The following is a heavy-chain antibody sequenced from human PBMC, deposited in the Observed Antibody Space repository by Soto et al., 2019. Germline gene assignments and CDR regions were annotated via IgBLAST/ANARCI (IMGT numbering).Heavy chain of an antibody. Sequence: SETLSLTCSVSGGSISSSSYNWDWVRQPPGKGLEWIGTIYYNGDTDYNPSLKSRATISVDASDYQFSLKLSSVTAADTSIYYCARFSGNAFDIWGHGTMVTVSS. J-gene: IGHJ3*02. V-gene: IGHV4-39*01. CDR3: ARFSGNAFDI. CDR1: GGSISSSSYN. CDR2: IYYNGDT.